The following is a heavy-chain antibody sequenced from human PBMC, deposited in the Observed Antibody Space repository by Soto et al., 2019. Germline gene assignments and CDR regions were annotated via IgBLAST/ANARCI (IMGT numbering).Heavy chain of an antibody. Sequence: QVQLVESGGGVVQPGRSLRLSCAASGFTFSSYAMHWVRQAPGKGLELVAVISYDGSNKYYADSVKGRFTISRDNSKNPLYLQMNSLRAEDTAVYYCARVGSSGWYYDYYYYSRDVWGQGTTVTVSS. CDR3: ARVGSSGWYYDYYYYSRDV. J-gene: IGHJ6*02. CDR2: ISYDGSNK. CDR1: GFTFSSYA. D-gene: IGHD6-19*01. V-gene: IGHV3-30-3*01.